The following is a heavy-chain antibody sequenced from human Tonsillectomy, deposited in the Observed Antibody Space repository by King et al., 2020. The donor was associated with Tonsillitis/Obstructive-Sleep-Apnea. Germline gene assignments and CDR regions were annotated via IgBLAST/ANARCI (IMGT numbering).Heavy chain of an antibody. J-gene: IGHJ5*02. CDR1: GFTFSSYS. CDR3: ARXAQQLPQGFXP. Sequence: ERQLVQSGGGLVKPGGSLRLSCAASGFTFSSYSMNWVRQAPGKGLEWVSSISSSSSYLYYADSVKDRFTISRDNAKNSLYLQMNSLRVEDTAVYYCARXAQQLPQGFXPWGXGTLVTVSS. V-gene: IGHV3-21*01. D-gene: IGHD6-13*01. CDR2: ISSSSSYL.